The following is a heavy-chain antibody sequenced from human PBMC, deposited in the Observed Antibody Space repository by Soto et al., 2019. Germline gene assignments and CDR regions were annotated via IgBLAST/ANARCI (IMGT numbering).Heavy chain of an antibody. CDR1: GGSISSYY. D-gene: IGHD2-15*01. J-gene: IGHJ6*03. CDR2: IYYSGST. Sequence: CTVSGGSISSYYWSWIRQPPGKGLEWIGYIYYSGSTNYNPSLKSRVTISVDTSKNQFSLKLSSVTAADTAVYYCARVDIVVVVAANAQYYYYYMDVWGKGTTVTVSS. V-gene: IGHV4-59*01. CDR3: ARVDIVVVVAANAQYYYYYMDV.